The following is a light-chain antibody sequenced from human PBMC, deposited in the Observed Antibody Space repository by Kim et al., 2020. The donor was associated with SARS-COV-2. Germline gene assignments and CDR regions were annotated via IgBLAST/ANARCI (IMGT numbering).Light chain of an antibody. CDR1: QTIAKY. J-gene: IGKJ5*01. CDR2: DAT. Sequence: DIEMTQSPSSLSAWVGDRVTISCRASQTIAKYVNWYQQRPGKAPKILLFDATTLHVGVPSRFSGSASGTDFNLTISGVQVEDFATYFCQQSYTTPITFGQGTRLEIK. V-gene: IGKV1-39*01. CDR3: QQSYTTPIT.